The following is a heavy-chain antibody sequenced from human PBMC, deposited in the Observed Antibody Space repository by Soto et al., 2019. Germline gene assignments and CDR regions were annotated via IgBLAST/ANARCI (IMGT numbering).Heavy chain of an antibody. D-gene: IGHD3-3*01. Sequence: PSETLSLTCTVSGGSISSSSYYWGWIRQPPGKGLEWIGSIYYSGSTYYNPSLKSRVTLSLDTSKRQFSLRLTSVTASDTAVYYCARLGAYYHSLDPWGQGSPVTVSS. V-gene: IGHV4-39*07. J-gene: IGHJ5*02. CDR2: IYYSGST. CDR3: ARLGAYYHSLDP. CDR1: GGSISSSSYY.